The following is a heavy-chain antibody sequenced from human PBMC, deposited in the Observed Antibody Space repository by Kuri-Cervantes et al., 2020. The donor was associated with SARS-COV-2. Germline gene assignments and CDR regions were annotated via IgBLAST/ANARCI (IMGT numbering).Heavy chain of an antibody. Sequence: ESLKISCAVSGYSISSGYYWGWIRQPPGKGLEWIGSIYHSGSTYYNPSLKSRVTISVDTSKNQFSLKLSSVTAADTAVYYCARAPAAAEYFDYWGQGTLVTVSS. CDR3: ARAPAAAEYFDY. D-gene: IGHD6-13*01. CDR1: GYSISSGYY. J-gene: IGHJ4*02. CDR2: IYHSGST. V-gene: IGHV4-38-2*01.